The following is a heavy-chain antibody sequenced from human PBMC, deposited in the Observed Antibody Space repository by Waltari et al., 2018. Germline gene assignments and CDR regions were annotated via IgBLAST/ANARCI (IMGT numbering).Heavy chain of an antibody. CDR1: GYTFTDYY. CDR2: VDPEDGET. Sequence: EVQLVQSGAEVKKPGATVKISCKVSGYTFTDYYMHWVQQAPGKGLEWMGLVDPEDGETIYAEKFQGRVTITADTSTDTAYMELSSLRSEDTAVYYCATDPQQLGRRWESWFDPWGQGTLVTVSS. V-gene: IGHV1-69-2*01. D-gene: IGHD6-13*01. J-gene: IGHJ5*02. CDR3: ATDPQQLGRRWESWFDP.